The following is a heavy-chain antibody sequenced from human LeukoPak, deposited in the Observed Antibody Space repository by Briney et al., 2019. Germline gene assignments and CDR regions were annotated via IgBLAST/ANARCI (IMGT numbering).Heavy chain of an antibody. J-gene: IGHJ4*02. CDR2: ISYDGSNK. CDR1: GFTFSSYG. V-gene: IGHV3-30*18. D-gene: IGHD2-8*01. CDR3: AKVNWCISTCADA. Sequence: GGSLRLSCAASGFTFSSYGMHWVRQAPGKGLEWVAVISYDGSNKYYADSVKGRFTISRNYSKNTLSLQMNSLRAEDTAIYYCAKVNWCISTCADAWGQGTLVTVSS.